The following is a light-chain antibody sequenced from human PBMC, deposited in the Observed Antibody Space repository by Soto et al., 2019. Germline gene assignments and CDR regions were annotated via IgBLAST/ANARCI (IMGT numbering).Light chain of an antibody. CDR2: GAS. CDR3: QQDGNSPRT. CDR1: QSLSNHIY. J-gene: IGKJ1*01. Sequence: EFVLTHSPATRSWSPGERPTLSSRPVQSLSNHIYLAWYQQKPGQAPRLLIYGASSRATGIPNRFSGSGSGTDFTLTISRLEPEDFAVYDCQQDGNSPRTFGQGTKVDIK. V-gene: IGKV3-20*01.